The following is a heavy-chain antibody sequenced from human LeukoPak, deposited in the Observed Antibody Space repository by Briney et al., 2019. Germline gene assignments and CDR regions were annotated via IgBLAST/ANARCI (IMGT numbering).Heavy chain of an antibody. CDR2: INPKSGGT. V-gene: IGHV1-2*06. CDR3: ARENSGYFDY. CDR1: GYTFTGYY. Sequence: GASVKVSCKASGYTFTGYYMHWVRQAPGQGLEWMGRINPKSGGTNYAQKFQGRVTMTRETSISTAYMELSRLRSDDTAVYYCARENSGYFDYWGQGTLVTVSS. D-gene: IGHD1-26*01. J-gene: IGHJ4*02.